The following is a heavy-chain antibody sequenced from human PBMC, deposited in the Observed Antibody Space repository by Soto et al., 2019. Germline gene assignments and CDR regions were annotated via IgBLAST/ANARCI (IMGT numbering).Heavy chain of an antibody. V-gene: IGHV3-23*01. D-gene: IGHD5-18*01. CDR3: ASGGLHGYTNGGLSYFHS. Sequence: EVHLLESGGGLVQPGGSLRLSCAASELSYSNHAMTWVRQAPWKGLEGVSGISGSGGGVYFADSVKGRFTISRDNSRSSVYLQMNSLRVEDKAVYYFASGGLHGYTNGGLSYFHSWGQGTLVTVSS. CDR2: ISGSGGGV. CDR1: ELSYSNHA. J-gene: IGHJ4*02.